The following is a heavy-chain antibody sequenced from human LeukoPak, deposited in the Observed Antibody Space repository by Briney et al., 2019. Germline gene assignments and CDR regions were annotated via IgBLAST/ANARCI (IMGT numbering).Heavy chain of an antibody. CDR2: IYSGGST. D-gene: IGHD5-18*01. CDR3: ARDQRYSYGRYYYYYYMDV. J-gene: IGHJ6*03. Sequence: GGSLRLSCAASGFTVSSNYMSWVRQAPGKGLEWVSVIYSGGSTYYADSVKGRFTISRDNSKNTLYLQMNSLRAEDTAVYYCARDQRYSYGRYYYYYYMDVWGKETTVTISS. V-gene: IGHV3-66*01. CDR1: GFTVSSNY.